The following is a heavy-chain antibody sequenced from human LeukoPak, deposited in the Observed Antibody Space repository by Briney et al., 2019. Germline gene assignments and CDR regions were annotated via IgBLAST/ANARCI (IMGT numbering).Heavy chain of an antibody. CDR2: IIPIFGTA. CDR3: ARDLDIVVVRGALRHYGVDV. J-gene: IGHJ6*02. D-gene: IGHD2-2*01. CDR1: GGTFSSYA. V-gene: IGHV1-69*05. Sequence: ASVKVSCKASGGTFSSYAISWVRQAPGQGLEWMGGIIPIFGTANYAQKFQGRVTMSTDTSTSTAYMELRSPTTDDTAVYYCARDLDIVVVRGALRHYGVDVWGQGTTVTVSS.